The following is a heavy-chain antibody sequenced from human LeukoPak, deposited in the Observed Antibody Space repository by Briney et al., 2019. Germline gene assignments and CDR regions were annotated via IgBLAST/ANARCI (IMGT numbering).Heavy chain of an antibody. V-gene: IGHV4-59*08. J-gene: IGHJ4*02. Sequence: SETLSLTCTVSGGSISSYYWSWIRQPPGKGLEWIGYIYYSGSTNYNPSLKSRVTISVDTSKNQFSLKLSSVTAADRAVYYCARRNAVVTGFFDYWGQGTLVTVSS. CDR1: GGSISSYY. D-gene: IGHD2-15*01. CDR3: ARRNAVVTGFFDY. CDR2: IYYSGST.